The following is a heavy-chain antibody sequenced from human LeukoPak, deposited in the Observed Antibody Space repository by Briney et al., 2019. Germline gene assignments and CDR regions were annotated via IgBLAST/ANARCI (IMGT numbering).Heavy chain of an antibody. J-gene: IGHJ4*02. CDR3: AREFLYYYDSSGYNLDY. CDR1: GFTFSSYS. CDR2: ISGSGGST. Sequence: GGSLRLSCAASGFTFSSYSMNWVRQAPGKGLEWVSAISGSGGSTYYADSVKGRFTISRDNAKNSLYLQMNSLRAEDTAVYYCAREFLYYYDSSGYNLDYWGQGTLVTVSS. V-gene: IGHV3-21*01. D-gene: IGHD3-22*01.